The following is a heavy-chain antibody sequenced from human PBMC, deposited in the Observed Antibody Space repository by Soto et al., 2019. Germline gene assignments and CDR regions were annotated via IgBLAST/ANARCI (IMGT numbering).Heavy chain of an antibody. CDR3: ARGQGGRDGYNGYAFDI. V-gene: IGHV1-69*02. Sequence: GASVKVSCKASGGTFSSYTISWVRQAPGQGLEWMGRIIPILGIANYAQKFQGRVTITADKSTSTAYMELNSLRAEDTAVYYCARGQGGRDGYNGYAFDIWGQGTMVTVSS. D-gene: IGHD5-12*01. J-gene: IGHJ3*02. CDR2: IIPILGIA. CDR1: GGTFSSYT.